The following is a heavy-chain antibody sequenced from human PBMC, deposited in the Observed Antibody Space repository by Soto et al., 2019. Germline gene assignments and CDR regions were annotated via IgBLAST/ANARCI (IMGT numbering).Heavy chain of an antibody. CDR2: ISGSGGST. V-gene: IGHV3-23*01. CDR3: VRDGLDYYDTERLYFDK. CDR1: GFTFSSYA. Sequence: GGSLRLSCAASGFTFSSYAMSWVRQAPGKGLEWVSAISGSGGSTYYADSVKGRFTISRDNSKNTLYLQMNSLRAEDTAIYYCVRDGLDYYDTERLYFDKWGQGTMVSVSS. J-gene: IGHJ4*02. D-gene: IGHD3-22*01.